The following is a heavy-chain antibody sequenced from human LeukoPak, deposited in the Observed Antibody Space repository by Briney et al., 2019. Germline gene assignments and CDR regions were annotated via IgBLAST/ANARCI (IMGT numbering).Heavy chain of an antibody. J-gene: IGHJ4*02. Sequence: PSETLSLTCTVSGGSISSYYWSWIRQPAGKGLEWIGRIYTSGSTNYNPSLKSRVTMSVDTSKNQFSLKLSSVTAADTAVYYCARDRSVSYYHYFDYWGQGTLVTVSS. D-gene: IGHD1-26*01. CDR1: GGSISSYY. CDR2: IYTSGST. CDR3: ARDRSVSYYHYFDY. V-gene: IGHV4-4*07.